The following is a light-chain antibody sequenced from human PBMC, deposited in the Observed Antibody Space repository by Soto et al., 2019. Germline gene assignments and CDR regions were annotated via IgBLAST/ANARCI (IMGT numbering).Light chain of an antibody. CDR1: QSVVTD. CDR3: QQSYNWPWT. V-gene: IGKV3-15*01. CDR2: GAS. Sequence: EIVMTQSPATLSVSPGDRVTLSCRASQSVVTDLAWYQQKPGQAPRLLIYGASTRASDVPDRFSGSGSGTEFTLTISSLQSEDFAFDFCQQSYNWPWTFGQGTKVDIK. J-gene: IGKJ1*01.